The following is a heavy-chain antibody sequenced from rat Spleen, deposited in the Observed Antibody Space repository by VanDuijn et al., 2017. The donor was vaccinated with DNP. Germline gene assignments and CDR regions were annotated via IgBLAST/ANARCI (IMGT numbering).Heavy chain of an antibody. D-gene: IGHD5-1*01. CDR1: GFTFSDYN. V-gene: IGHV5S10*01. CDR2: IIYGGSRT. Sequence: EVQLVESGGGLVQPGRSLKLSCAASGFTFSDYNMAWVRQAPKKGLEWVATIIYGGSRTQYRDSVKGRFTISRDNAKTTLYLQMDSLRSEDTATYYCATPGSNLFDYWGQGIIVTVSS. CDR3: ATPGSNLFDY. J-gene: IGHJ2*01.